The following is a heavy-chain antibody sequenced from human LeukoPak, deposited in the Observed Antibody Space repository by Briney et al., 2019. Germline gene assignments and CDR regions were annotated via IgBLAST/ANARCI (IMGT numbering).Heavy chain of an antibody. J-gene: IGHJ6*02. CDR1: GFTFSSYA. D-gene: IGHD3-10*01. V-gene: IGHV3-9*01. CDR3: AKVMARGDYYGMDV. Sequence: TGGSLRLSCAASGFTFSSYAMSWVRQAPGKGLEWVSGISWNSGSIGYADSVKGRFTISRDNAKNSLYLQMNSLRAEDTALYYCAKVMARGDYYGMDVWGQGTTVTVSS. CDR2: ISWNSGSI.